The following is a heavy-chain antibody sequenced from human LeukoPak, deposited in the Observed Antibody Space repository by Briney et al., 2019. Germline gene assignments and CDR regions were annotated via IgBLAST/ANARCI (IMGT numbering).Heavy chain of an antibody. CDR3: AKNYYDSSGYYSKYLYYFDY. V-gene: IGHV3-23*01. Sequence: GGSLRLSYAASGFTFRNYSMNWVRQAPGKGLEWVSAISGSGGSTYYADSVKGRFTISRDNSKNTLYLQMNSLRAEDTAVYYCAKNYYDSSGYYSKYLYYFDYWGQGTLVTVSS. CDR1: GFTFRNYS. J-gene: IGHJ4*02. CDR2: ISGSGGST. D-gene: IGHD3-22*01.